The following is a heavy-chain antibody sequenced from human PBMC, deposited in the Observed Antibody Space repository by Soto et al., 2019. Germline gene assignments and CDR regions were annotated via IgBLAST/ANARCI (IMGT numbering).Heavy chain of an antibody. CDR2: IWYDGSNK. CDR1: GFTFSSYG. J-gene: IGHJ4*02. Sequence: QVQLVESGGGVVQPGRSLRLSCAASGFTFSSYGMHWVRQAPGKGLEWVAVIWYDGSNKYYADSVKGRFTISRDNSKNTLYLKMHGLRAEDRAVYSCARFSGGGSYYGGLDYWGQGTLFTFS. D-gene: IGHD1-26*01. V-gene: IGHV3-33*01. CDR3: ARFSGGGSYYGGLDY.